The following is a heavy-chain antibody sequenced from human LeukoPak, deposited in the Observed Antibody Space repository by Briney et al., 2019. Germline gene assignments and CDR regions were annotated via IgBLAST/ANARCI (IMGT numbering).Heavy chain of an antibody. Sequence: GESLKISCQGSGYNFPIYWIGWVRQMPGQGLEWMGIIYPDDSNTIYGPSFQGQVTISADKSINTAYLEWSSLKASDTAMYYCASSRRSGWYFDYWGQGTLVTVSS. CDR2: IYPDDSNT. V-gene: IGHV5-51*01. CDR1: GYNFPIYW. D-gene: IGHD6-19*01. J-gene: IGHJ4*02. CDR3: ASSRRSGWYFDY.